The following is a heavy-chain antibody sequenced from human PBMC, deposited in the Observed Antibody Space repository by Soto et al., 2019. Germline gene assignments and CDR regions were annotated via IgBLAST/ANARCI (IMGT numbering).Heavy chain of an antibody. Sequence: PGGSLRLSCAASGFSFDEYALTWVRQAPGKGLEWVAGINWNGGSKGYADSVKGRFTISRDNSKNTLYLQMNSLRAEDTAVYYCAKESPDSSSWSSGYFFDYWGKGTLVTVSS. J-gene: IGHJ4*02. CDR3: AKESPDSSSWSSGYFFDY. CDR1: GFSFDEYA. CDR2: INWNGGSK. D-gene: IGHD6-13*01. V-gene: IGHV3-20*04.